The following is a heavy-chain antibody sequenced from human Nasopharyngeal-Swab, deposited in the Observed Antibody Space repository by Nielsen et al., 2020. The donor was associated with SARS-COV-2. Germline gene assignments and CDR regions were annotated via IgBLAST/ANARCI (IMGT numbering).Heavy chain of an antibody. D-gene: IGHD6-19*01. V-gene: IGHV4-59*08. CDR3: ARGDSSGWAFDY. J-gene: IGHJ4*02. Sequence: WIRQPPGKGLEWIGYIYYSGSTNYNPSLKSRVTISVDTSKNQFSLKLSSATAADTAVYYCARGDSSGWAFDYWGQGTLVTVSS. CDR2: IYYSGST.